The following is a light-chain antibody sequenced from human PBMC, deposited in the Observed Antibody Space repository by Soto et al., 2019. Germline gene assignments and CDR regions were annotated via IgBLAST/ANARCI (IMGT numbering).Light chain of an antibody. CDR2: GAS. CDR3: QQYGTSPLT. Sequence: IVLTQSPGTLSLSPGARATLSCRASQSVRGVFLAWYQQKPGQAPRLLIYGASSTATGIPDRFSGSGSGTDFTLTISRLAPEDFAVYFCQQYGTSPLTFGQGTKVEIK. V-gene: IGKV3-20*01. J-gene: IGKJ1*01. CDR1: QSVRGVF.